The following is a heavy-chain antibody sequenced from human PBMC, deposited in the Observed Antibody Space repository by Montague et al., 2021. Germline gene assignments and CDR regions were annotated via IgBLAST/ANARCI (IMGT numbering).Heavy chain of an antibody. CDR3: ARDSPVVEPWVGEHKGAFRI. V-gene: IGHV4-4*07. CDR1: GDSISSYEYY. Sequence: SETLSLTCSVSGDSISSYEYYWTWIRQPAGRGLEWIGRVYKRGDTNTNPSPRSRLTLPVDTSKNHFSLTLTSVTAADTAVYFCARDSPVVEPWVGEHKGAFRIWGTGTMVSVSS. D-gene: IGHD3-10*01. J-gene: IGHJ3*02. CDR2: VYKRGDT.